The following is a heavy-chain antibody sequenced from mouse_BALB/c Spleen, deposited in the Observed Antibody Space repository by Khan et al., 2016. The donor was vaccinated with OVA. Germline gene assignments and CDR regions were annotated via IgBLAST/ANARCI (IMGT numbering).Heavy chain of an antibody. D-gene: IGHD1-2*01. CDR1: GYSITSDYA. J-gene: IGHJ2*01. CDR3: ARVHGGDFDY. V-gene: IGHV3-2*02. Sequence: EVKLLESGPGLVKPSQSLSLTCTVTGYSITSDYAWNWIRQFPGNKLEWMGFISYSGNTNYNPSLKSRISITRDTSKNQFFLQLNSVTTEDTATYYCARVHGGDFDYWGQGTTLTVSS. CDR2: ISYSGNT.